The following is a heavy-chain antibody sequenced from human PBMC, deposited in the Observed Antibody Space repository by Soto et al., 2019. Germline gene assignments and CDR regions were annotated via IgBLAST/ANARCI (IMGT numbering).Heavy chain of an antibody. J-gene: IGHJ4*02. V-gene: IGHV1-46*01. CDR3: AREKRYYYDSSGYYGPLDY. CDR2: INPSGGST. CDR1: GYTFTSYY. D-gene: IGHD3-22*01. Sequence: ASVKVCCKASGYTFTSYYMHWVRQAPGQGLEWMGIINPSGGSTSYAQKFQGRVTMTRDTSTSTVYMELSSLRSEDTAVYYCAREKRYYYDSSGYYGPLDYWGQGTLVTVSS.